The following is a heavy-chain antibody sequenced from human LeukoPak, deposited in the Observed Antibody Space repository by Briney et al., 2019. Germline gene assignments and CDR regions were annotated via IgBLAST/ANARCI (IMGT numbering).Heavy chain of an antibody. CDR3: ANIWDNTGYYYYFDS. D-gene: IGHD3-9*01. CDR1: GFTFSTYG. CDR2: ISSSGGST. J-gene: IGHJ4*02. Sequence: PGGSLRLSCAASGFTFSTYGMNWVRQAPGKGLEWVSAISSSGGSTWYADSVKGRFTISRDNSKNTLYLQMNSLRAEDMAIYYCANIWDNTGYYYYFDSWGQGTLVTVSS. V-gene: IGHV3-23*01.